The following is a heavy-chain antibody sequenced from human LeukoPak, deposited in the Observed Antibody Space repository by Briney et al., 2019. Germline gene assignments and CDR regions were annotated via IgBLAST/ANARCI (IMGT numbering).Heavy chain of an antibody. Sequence: ASVKVSCKASGGTFSSYAISWVRQAPGQGHEWMGGISAYNGNTNYAQKLQGRVTMTTDTSTSTAYMELRSLRSDDTAVYYCARESGVTMVRGVFDYWGQGTLVTVSS. V-gene: IGHV1-18*01. CDR1: GGTFSSYA. CDR3: ARESGVTMVRGVFDY. D-gene: IGHD3-10*01. CDR2: ISAYNGNT. J-gene: IGHJ4*02.